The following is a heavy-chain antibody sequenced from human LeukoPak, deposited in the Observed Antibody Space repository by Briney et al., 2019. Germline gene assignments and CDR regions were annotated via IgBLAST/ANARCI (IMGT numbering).Heavy chain of an antibody. J-gene: IGHJ3*02. V-gene: IGHV4-39*07. Sequence: PSETLSLTCTVSGGSISSSSYYWGWIRQPPGKGLEWIGSIYYSGSTYYNPSLKSRVTISVDTSKSQLSLKLSSVTAADTAVYYCARGYYDSSGYWSNRVRPTPFDIWGQGTMVTVSS. CDR2: IYYSGST. CDR3: ARGYYDSSGYWSNRVRPTPFDI. CDR1: GGSISSSSYY. D-gene: IGHD3-22*01.